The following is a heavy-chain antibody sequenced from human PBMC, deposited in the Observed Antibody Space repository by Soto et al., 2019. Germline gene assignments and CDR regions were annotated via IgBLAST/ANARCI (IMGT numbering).Heavy chain of an antibody. J-gene: IGHJ5*02. CDR3: SRGLDEYKRGRT. CDR2: IHPIGIN. V-gene: IGHV4-34*02. Sequence: QVQLQQWGAGLLKPSETLSLTCAVYGESINGYYFTWTRQSTGKGLEWIGEIHPIGINNYNPSLKTRVTLALDTSNSQLSLKLKSVTAADTATYYCSRGLDEYKRGRTWGQGPLVTVSS. D-gene: IGHD1-1*01. CDR1: GESINGYY.